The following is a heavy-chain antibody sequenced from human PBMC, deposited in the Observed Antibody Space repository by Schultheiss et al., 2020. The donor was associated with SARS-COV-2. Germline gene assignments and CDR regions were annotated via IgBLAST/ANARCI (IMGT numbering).Heavy chain of an antibody. CDR2: IWYDGSNK. Sequence: GGSLRLSCAASGFTFSSYAMNWVRQAPGKGLEWVAVIWYDGSNKYYADSVKGRFTISRDNSKNTLYLQMNSLRAEDTAVYYCARDPDYSNFSYYYYYMDVWGKGTTVTVSS. CDR3: ARDPDYSNFSYYYYYMDV. D-gene: IGHD4-11*01. CDR1: GFTFSSYA. V-gene: IGHV3-33*08. J-gene: IGHJ6*03.